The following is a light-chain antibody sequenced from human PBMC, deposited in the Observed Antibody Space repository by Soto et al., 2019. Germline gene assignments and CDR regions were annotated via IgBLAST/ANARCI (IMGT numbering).Light chain of an antibody. CDR3: CSYAGSPRYV. CDR2: DVS. CDR1: SSDVGGYNY. Sequence: QSVLTQPRSVSGSPGQSVTISCTGTSSDVGGYNYVSWYQQYPGKAPKVMIYDVSERPSGVPDRFSGSKSGNTASLTISGLQAEDEADYYCCSYAGSPRYVLGTGTKLTVL. V-gene: IGLV2-11*01. J-gene: IGLJ1*01.